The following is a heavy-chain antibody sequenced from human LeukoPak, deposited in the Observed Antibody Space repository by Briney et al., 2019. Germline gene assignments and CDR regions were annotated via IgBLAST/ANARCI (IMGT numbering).Heavy chain of an antibody. CDR1: GFTFSKNY. J-gene: IGHJ4*02. Sequence: GGSLRLSCAPCGFTFSKNYMSWVRQAPGKGLEWVSVIYSGDNTYYVESVKGRFTISRDNSKNTLFLQMNRLRAEDTAVYYCAGRRVLDASFDYWGQGTLVTVSS. CDR2: IYSGDNT. V-gene: IGHV3-53*05. CDR3: AGRRVLDASFDY. D-gene: IGHD3-16*01.